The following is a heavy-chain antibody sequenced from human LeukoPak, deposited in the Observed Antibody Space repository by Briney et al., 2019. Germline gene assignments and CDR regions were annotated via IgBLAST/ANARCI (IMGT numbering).Heavy chain of an antibody. D-gene: IGHD3/OR15-3a*01. J-gene: IGHJ4*02. CDR2: IIPIFGTA. Sequence: GASGTVSCKASGYTFNNYDINWVRQAPGQGLEWMGGIIPIFGTANYAQKFQGRVTITADESTSTAYMELSSLRSEDTAVYYCARVGTDFRMAYYFDYWGQGTLVTVSS. CDR1: GYTFNNYD. CDR3: ARVGTDFRMAYYFDY. V-gene: IGHV1-69*13.